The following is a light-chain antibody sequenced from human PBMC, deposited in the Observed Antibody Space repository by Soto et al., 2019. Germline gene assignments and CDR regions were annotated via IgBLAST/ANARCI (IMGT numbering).Light chain of an antibody. Sequence: QSVLTQPASVSGSPGQSITISCTETSSDVGSYNLVSWYQQHPGKAPKLMIYEGSKRPSGVSNRFSGSKSGNTASLTISGLQAEDEADYYCCSYAGSSTSYVFGTGTKVTVL. V-gene: IGLV2-23*01. J-gene: IGLJ1*01. CDR1: SSDVGSYNL. CDR3: CSYAGSSTSYV. CDR2: EGS.